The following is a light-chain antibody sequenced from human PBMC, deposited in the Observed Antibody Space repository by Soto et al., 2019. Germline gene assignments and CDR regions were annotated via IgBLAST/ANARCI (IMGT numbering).Light chain of an antibody. CDR3: QQANNFPLT. Sequence: DIQMTQSPSSLSASVGDSVTITCRASQPISTWLAWYQQKPGKAPKLLISAASSLQSGVPSRFSCSGSGTDFTLTIGSLQPEDFATYYCQQANNFPLTVGGGTKVEIK. J-gene: IGKJ4*01. CDR2: AAS. V-gene: IGKV1-12*01. CDR1: QPISTW.